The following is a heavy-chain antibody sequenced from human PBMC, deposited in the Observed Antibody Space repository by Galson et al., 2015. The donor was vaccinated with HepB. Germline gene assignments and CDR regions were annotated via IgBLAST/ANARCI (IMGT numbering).Heavy chain of an antibody. V-gene: IGHV3-33*01. CDR2: IWYDGSNK. D-gene: IGHD2-2*01. CDR3: ARDEAVVPAAPDY. CDR1: GFTFSSYG. Sequence: SLRLSCAASGFTFSSYGMHWVRQAPGKGLEWVAVIWYDGSNKYYADSVKGRFTISRDNSKNTLYLQMNSLRAEDTAVYYCARDEAVVPAAPDYWGQGTLVTVSS. J-gene: IGHJ4*02.